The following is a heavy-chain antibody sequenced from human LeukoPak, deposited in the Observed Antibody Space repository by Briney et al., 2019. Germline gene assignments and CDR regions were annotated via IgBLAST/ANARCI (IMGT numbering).Heavy chain of an antibody. Sequence: GGSLRLSCSASGFTFNSYVMHWVRQAPGKGLEYVSAISSNGGSTYYADSVKGRFTISRDNSKNTLYLQMNSLRAEDTAVYYCAKDPSSTAATALYYYYYGMDVWGQGTTVTVSS. V-gene: IGHV3-64*04. J-gene: IGHJ6*02. CDR3: AKDPSSTAATALYYYYYGMDV. D-gene: IGHD2-2*01. CDR1: GFTFNSYV. CDR2: ISSNGGST.